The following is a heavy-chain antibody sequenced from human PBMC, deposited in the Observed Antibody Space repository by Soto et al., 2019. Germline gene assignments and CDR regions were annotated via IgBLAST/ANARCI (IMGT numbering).Heavy chain of an antibody. D-gene: IGHD3-10*01. V-gene: IGHV3-48*01. Sequence: GGSLRLSCASSGVSISDCSMNWVRRAPGKGLEWISYISTNNDAIYYADSVKGRFTISRDNAKNSLYLQMNSLRAKDTALYYCASVLGSRRSGSYPSYWGQGTLVTVSS. CDR3: ASVLGSRRSGSYPSY. J-gene: IGHJ4*02. CDR1: GVSISDCS. CDR2: ISTNNDAI.